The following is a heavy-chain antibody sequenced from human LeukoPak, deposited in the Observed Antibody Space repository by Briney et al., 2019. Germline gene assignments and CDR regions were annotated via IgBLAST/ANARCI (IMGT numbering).Heavy chain of an antibody. CDR1: GYTFSRYG. D-gene: IGHD1-26*01. J-gene: IGHJ5*02. CDR3: ARDGEVGAALGGASYFWSDP. V-gene: IGHV1-18*01. Sequence: GASVKVSCKASGYTFSRYGVNWVRQAPGQGLEWMGWISGNSGQTTYSRKFQGRGTMTIDTSTSTAYMELRSLTSDDTAVYYCARDGEVGAALGGASYFWSDPWGQGTLVTVSS. CDR2: ISGNSGQT.